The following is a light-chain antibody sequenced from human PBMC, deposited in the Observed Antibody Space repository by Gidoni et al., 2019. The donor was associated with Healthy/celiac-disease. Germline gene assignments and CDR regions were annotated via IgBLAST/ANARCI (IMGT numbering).Light chain of an antibody. V-gene: IGKV3-15*01. CDR2: GAS. CDR3: QXXNSXXXT. CDR1: QIVSSN. J-gene: IGKJ4*01. Sequence: DIVMTQSPSTLSVSPGERATLSCRASQIVSSNLAWYQQKPGQAPRLLIYGASTRDTGIPARFSGSGXXTEXTXTISXXQSXXFAXXXCQXXNSXXXTFXGXTKVEIK.